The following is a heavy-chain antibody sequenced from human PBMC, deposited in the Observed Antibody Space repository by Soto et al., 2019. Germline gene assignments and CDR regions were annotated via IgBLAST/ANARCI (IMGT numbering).Heavy chain of an antibody. J-gene: IGHJ4*02. V-gene: IGHV3-7*04. CDR3: GKEGPVEGTGGFEN. CDR2: VKKDESIK. D-gene: IGHD2-8*02. Sequence: EVNLVESGGGMVQPDGSLRLSCVGRGFTFSDYWMNWVRQAPGRGLEWVANVKKDESIKNYMDAVKGRFTISRDNAQNIVYLQMTNLRIEDTALYYCGKEGPVEGTGGFENWGQGIQVTVS. CDR1: GFTFSDYW.